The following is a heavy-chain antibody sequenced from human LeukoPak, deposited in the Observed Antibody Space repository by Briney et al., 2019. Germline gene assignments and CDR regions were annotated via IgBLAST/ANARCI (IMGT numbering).Heavy chain of an antibody. CDR3: ARSPLGIAPFDY. J-gene: IGHJ4*02. D-gene: IGHD7-27*01. CDR2: IKQDGSEK. CDR1: GFTFSSYW. V-gene: IGHV3-7*03. Sequence: GGSLRLSCAASGFTFSSYWMSWVRQAPGKGLEWVANIKQDGSEKYYVDSVKGRFTISRDNAKNSLYLQMDSLKTEGTAVYYCARSPLGIAPFDYWGQGTLVTVSS.